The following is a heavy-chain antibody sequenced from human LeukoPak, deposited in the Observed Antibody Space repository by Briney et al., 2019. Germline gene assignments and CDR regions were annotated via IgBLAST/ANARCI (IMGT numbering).Heavy chain of an antibody. CDR2: ISGSGGNT. D-gene: IGHD6-19*01. CDR3: ARYGATVAGRPYFDC. CDR1: GFTFSSYA. J-gene: IGHJ4*02. Sequence: LSGGSLSLSCAASGFTFSSYALSWFRQPPGKGLEWVSAISGSGGNTYYADSVKGRFTISRDNSKNTLYLQMNNLRAEDTAVYYCARYGATVAGRPYFDCWGQGTLVTVSS. V-gene: IGHV3-23*01.